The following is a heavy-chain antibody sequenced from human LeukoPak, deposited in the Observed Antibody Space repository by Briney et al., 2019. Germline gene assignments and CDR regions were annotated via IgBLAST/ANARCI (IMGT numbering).Heavy chain of an antibody. D-gene: IGHD2-2*01. Sequence: ASVKVSCKASGYTFTSYGISWVRQAPGQGLEWMGWISAYNGNTNYAQKLQGRVTMTTDTSTSTAYMELRSLRSDDTAVYYCARDRRGVVVPAAISPNAFDIWGQGTMVTVSS. CDR3: ARDRRGVVVPAAISPNAFDI. CDR1: GYTFTSYG. CDR2: ISAYNGNT. J-gene: IGHJ3*02. V-gene: IGHV1-18*01.